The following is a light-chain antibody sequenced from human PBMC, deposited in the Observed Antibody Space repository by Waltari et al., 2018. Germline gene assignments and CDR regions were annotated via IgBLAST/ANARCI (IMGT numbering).Light chain of an antibody. CDR3: NARDSSGNHVV. CDR1: SLRSYY. J-gene: IGLJ2*01. Sequence: SSELTQDPAVSVALGQTVRITCQGDSLRSYYASWYQQKPGPAPVLGIYGKNNRTSGIPDRFSGASSGNTASLTITGAHAEDEADYYCNARDSSGNHVVFGGGTKLTVL. V-gene: IGLV3-19*01. CDR2: GKN.